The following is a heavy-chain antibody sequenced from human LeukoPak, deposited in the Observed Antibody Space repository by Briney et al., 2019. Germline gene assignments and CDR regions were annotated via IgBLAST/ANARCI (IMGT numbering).Heavy chain of an antibody. CDR3: ARGPNSSSWSGAFDI. J-gene: IGHJ3*02. CDR1: GYTFTGYY. Sequence: ASVKVSCKASGYTFTGYYMHWVRQAPGQGLEWMGWINPNSGGTNYAQKFQGRVTITRNTSISTAYMELSSLRSEDTAVYYCARGPNSSSWSGAFDIWGQGTMVTVSS. V-gene: IGHV1-2*02. CDR2: INPNSGGT. D-gene: IGHD6-13*01.